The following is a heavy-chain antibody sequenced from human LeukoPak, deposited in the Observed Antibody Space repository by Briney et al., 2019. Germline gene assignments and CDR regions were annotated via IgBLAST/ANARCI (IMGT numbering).Heavy chain of an antibody. CDR3: ARDLSLTGTDPPGMDV. V-gene: IGHV4-59*01. CDR2: IYYSGST. D-gene: IGHD1-20*01. CDR1: GGSISSYY. J-gene: IGHJ6*02. Sequence: PSETLSLTCTVSGGSISSYYWIWIRKPPGKGLEGIGYIYYSGSTNYNPSLKSRVTISVDTSKNQFSLKLSSVTAADTAVYYCARDLSLTGTDPPGMDVWGQGTTVTVSS.